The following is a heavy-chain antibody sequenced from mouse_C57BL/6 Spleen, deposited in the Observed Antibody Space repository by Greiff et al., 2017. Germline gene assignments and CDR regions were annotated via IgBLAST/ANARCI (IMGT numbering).Heavy chain of an antibody. Sequence: VQLQQSGAELVRPGTSVKVSCKASGYAFTNYLIEWVKQRPGQGLEWIGVINPGSGGTNYNEKFKGKATLTADKSSSTAYMQLSSLTSEDSAVYFCARKGPGTDYWGQGTTLTVSS. V-gene: IGHV1-54*01. CDR3: ARKGPGTDY. CDR1: GYAFTNYL. CDR2: INPGSGGT. J-gene: IGHJ2*01.